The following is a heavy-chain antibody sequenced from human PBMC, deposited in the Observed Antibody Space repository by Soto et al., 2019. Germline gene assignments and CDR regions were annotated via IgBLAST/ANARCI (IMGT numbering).Heavy chain of an antibody. CDR2: INAGNGNT. D-gene: IGHD4-17*01. V-gene: IGHV1-3*01. CDR1: GYTFTSYA. Sequence: ASVKVSCKASGYTFTSYAMHWVRQAPGQRLEWMGWINAGNGNTKYSQKFQGRVTITRDTSASTAYMELSSLRSEDTAVYYCARAPLAGGDYNFDYWGQGTLVTVSS. J-gene: IGHJ4*02. CDR3: ARAPLAGGDYNFDY.